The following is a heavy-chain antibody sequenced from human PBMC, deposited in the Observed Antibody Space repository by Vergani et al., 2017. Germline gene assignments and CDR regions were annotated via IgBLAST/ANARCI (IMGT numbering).Heavy chain of an antibody. D-gene: IGHD6-13*01. CDR3: ARAGIRKGQQLVFGWFDP. J-gene: IGHJ5*02. CDR1: GYTFTSYA. Sequence: QVQLVQSGAEVKKPGASVKVSCKASGYTFTSYALHWVRQAPGQRLEWMGWINAGNGNTKYSQKFQGRVTIPRDTSESPAYMELSSLRSEDTAGYYCARAGIRKGQQLVFGWFDPWGQGTLVTVSS. V-gene: IGHV1-3*01. CDR2: INAGNGNT.